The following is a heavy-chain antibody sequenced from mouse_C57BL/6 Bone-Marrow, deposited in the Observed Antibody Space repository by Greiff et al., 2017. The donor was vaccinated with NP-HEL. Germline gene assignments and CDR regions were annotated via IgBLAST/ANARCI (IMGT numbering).Heavy chain of an antibody. CDR1: GFTFSSYG. V-gene: IGHV5-6*02. J-gene: IGHJ2*01. Sequence: DVKLVESGGDLVKPGGSLKLSCAASGFTFSSYGMSWVRQTPDKRLEWVATISSGGSYTYYPDSVKGRFTISRDNAKNTLYLQMSSLKSEDTAMYYCARQGNLNFDYWGQGTTLTVSS. CDR3: ARQGNLNFDY. CDR2: ISSGGSYT.